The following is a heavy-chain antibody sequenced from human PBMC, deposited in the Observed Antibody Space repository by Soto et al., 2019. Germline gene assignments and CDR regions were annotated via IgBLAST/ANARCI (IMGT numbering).Heavy chain of an antibody. D-gene: IGHD4-4*01. J-gene: IGHJ6*03. Sequence: PGGSLRLSCAASGLTFSSYWMTWVRQAPGKGLEWVANIKQDGSEKYYVDSVKGRFTISRDNAKNSLYLQMNSLRAEDTALYHCARADSNYYYYMDVWGKGTTVTVSS. V-gene: IGHV3-7*03. CDR2: IKQDGSEK. CDR3: ARADSNYYYYMDV. CDR1: GLTFSSYW.